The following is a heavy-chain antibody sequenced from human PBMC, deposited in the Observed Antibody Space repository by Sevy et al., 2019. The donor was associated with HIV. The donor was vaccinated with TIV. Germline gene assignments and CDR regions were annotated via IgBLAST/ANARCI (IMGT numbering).Heavy chain of an antibody. CDR2: RSYNGKS. J-gene: IGHJ1*01. D-gene: IGHD6-13*01. Sequence: AETLSLACTVSGGSINNKAYYWAWIRQPPGKGLEWIWSRSYNGKSYYNPSLNCLVTISLDTSKNQFSLRLTFVTAADTAVYYCARRLAAAGGGNEYFPPWGQGTLVTVSS. CDR1: GGSINNKAYY. CDR3: ARRLAAAGGGNEYFPP. V-gene: IGHV4-39*01.